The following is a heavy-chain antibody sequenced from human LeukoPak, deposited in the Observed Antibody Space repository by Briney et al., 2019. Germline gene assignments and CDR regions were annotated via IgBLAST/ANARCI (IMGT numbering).Heavy chain of an antibody. Sequence: SETLSLTCTVSGGSISSGSYSWSCIRQPAGKGLEWIERIYTSGSTNYNPSLKSQVTISVDTSKNQFSLKLSSVTAADTDVYYCARSLYYYGSDSFDIWGQGTMVSVSS. V-gene: IGHV4-61*02. CDR1: GGSISSGSYS. J-gene: IGHJ3*02. D-gene: IGHD3-10*01. CDR3: ARSLYYYGSDSFDI. CDR2: IYTSGST.